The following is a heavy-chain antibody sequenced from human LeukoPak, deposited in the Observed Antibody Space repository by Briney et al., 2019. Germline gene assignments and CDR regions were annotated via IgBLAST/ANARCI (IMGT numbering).Heavy chain of an antibody. CDR2: ISSSGTI. D-gene: IGHD1-26*01. CDR1: GFTFSSYR. V-gene: IGHV3-48*02. CDR3: ARESVSGSYEDS. Sequence: PGGSLRLSCAASGFTFSSYRMNWVRQAPGKGLEWISFISSSGTIYYADSVEGRFTISRDNAKESLYLQMNSLRDEDTAMYYCARESVSGSYEDSWGQGTLVTVSS. J-gene: IGHJ4*02.